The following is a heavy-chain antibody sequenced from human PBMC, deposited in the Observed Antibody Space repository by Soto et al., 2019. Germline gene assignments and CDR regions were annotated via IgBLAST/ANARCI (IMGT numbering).Heavy chain of an antibody. CDR3: ARGEYCSSTSCRDYGMDV. J-gene: IGHJ6*02. V-gene: IGHV1-8*01. CDR2: MNPNSGNT. CDR1: GYTFTSYD. Sequence: GASVKVSCKASGYTFTSYDINWVRQATVQGLEWMGWMNPNSGNTGYAQKFQGRVTMTRNTSISTAYMEMSSLRSEDTAVYYCARGEYCSSTSCRDYGMDVWGQGTTVTVSS. D-gene: IGHD2-2*01.